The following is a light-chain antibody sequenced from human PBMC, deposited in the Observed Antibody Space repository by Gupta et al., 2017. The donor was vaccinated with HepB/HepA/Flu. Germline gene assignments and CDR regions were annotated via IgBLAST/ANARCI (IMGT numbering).Light chain of an antibody. CDR2: KAS. J-gene: IGKJ1*01. CDR3: QQYNLHSVT. CDR1: QSISNW. V-gene: IGKV1-5*03. Sequence: EIQTCPSPSTLSVPVGDRVTITCRASQSISNWLAWYQQKPGKAPKLLIYKASNLESGVPSRFSGSGSGTDFTFTISSLQPDDFATYYCQQYNLHSVTFGQGTKVEIK.